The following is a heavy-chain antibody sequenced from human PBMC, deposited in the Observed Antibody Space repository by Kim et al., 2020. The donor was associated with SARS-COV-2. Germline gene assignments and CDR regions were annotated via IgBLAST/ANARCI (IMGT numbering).Heavy chain of an antibody. CDR2: I. Sequence: IRYRDTVKGRFTITRNNAKNSLHLEMNSLRDEDSAVYYCVSDENFAFDIWGQGTMVTVSS. J-gene: IGHJ3*02. V-gene: IGHV3-11*04. CDR3: VSDENFAFDI.